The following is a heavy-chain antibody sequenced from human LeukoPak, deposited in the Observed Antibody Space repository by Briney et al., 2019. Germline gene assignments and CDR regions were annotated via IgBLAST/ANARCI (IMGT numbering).Heavy chain of an antibody. CDR1: GYSISSGYY. J-gene: IGHJ6*03. D-gene: IGHD3-3*01. CDR3: ARQTYYDFWSGWSDYYYYMDV. CDR2: IYHSGST. V-gene: IGHV4-38-2*01. Sequence: SETLSLTCAVSGYSISSGYYWGWIRQPPGKGLEWIGSIYHSGSTYYNPSLKSRVTIPVDTSKNHFSLKLSSVTAADTAVYYCARQTYYDFWSGWSDYYYYMDVWGKGTTVTVSS.